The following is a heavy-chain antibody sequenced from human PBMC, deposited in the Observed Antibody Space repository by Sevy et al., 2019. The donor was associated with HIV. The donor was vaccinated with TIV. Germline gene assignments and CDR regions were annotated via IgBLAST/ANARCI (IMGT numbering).Heavy chain of an antibody. CDR3: AKTEYTSGWFY. V-gene: IGHV3-23*01. Sequence: GGSLRLSCPTSGFSFYTYAMTWVRQAPGKGLEWVASITENGAKTFYADSVKGRFTISRDNSQSTLFLHMNSLRGDDTAVYFCAKTEYTSGWFYWGQGTLVTVSS. CDR2: ITENGAKT. J-gene: IGHJ4*02. D-gene: IGHD6-19*01. CDR1: GFSFYTYA.